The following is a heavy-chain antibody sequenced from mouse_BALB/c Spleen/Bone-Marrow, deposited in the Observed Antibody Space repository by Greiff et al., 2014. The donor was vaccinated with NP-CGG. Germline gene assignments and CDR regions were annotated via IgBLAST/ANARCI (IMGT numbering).Heavy chain of an antibody. J-gene: IGHJ1*01. CDR3: ARDENVGIYWYFDV. V-gene: IGHV7-3*02. CDR1: GFTFTDYY. CDR2: IRNKAKGYTT. Sequence: DVMLVESGGGLVQPGGSLRLSCATSGFTFTDYYMSWVRQPPGKALEWLGFIRNKAKGYTTDYSASVKGRFTISRDNSQSISYLQMNTLRAEDSATYYCARDENVGIYWYFDVWGAGTTVTVSS.